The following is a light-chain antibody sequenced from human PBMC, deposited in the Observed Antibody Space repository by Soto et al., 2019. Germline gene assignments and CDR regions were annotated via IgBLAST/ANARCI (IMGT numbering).Light chain of an antibody. J-gene: IGKJ5*01. CDR3: QQAYSFPIT. V-gene: IGKV1-12*01. CDR1: QDIAAY. CDR2: AAS. Sequence: IQTTQSPSYLAASVGVRFTITCRASQDIAAYLAWYQHKPGRAPEXXIRAASTLQSGVPSRFSVSGSGTDFTLTINSLKNEDFATYYCQQAYSFPITFGQGTRLEIK.